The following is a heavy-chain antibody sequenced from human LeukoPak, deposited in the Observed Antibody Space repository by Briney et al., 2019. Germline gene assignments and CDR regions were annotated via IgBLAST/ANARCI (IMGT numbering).Heavy chain of an antibody. CDR3: TTDPYSSSWYDYYFDY. CDR1: GFTFSKAW. D-gene: IGHD6-13*01. V-gene: IGHV3-15*01. J-gene: IGHJ4*02. Sequence: GGSLRLSCAVSGFTFSKAWMSWVRQTPGKGLEWVGRILSNIDGGTTDYAAPVKGRFTISRDDSKNTLYLQMNSLKTEDTAVYYCTTDPYSSSWYDYYFDYWGQGTLVTVSS. CDR2: ILSNIDGGTT.